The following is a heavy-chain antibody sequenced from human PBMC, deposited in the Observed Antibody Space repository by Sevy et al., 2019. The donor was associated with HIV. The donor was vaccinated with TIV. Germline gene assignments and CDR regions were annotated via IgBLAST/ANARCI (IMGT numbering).Heavy chain of an antibody. Sequence: SETLSLTCNVSGDSISSYFWSWFRQPPGKGLEWIGYLYYSGSIEYNPSLRSRVTISVDTSKKHFSRKLRSVTAADTAMYYCARDSAVVPRALVYWGQGTLVTVSS. D-gene: IGHD2-21*01. J-gene: IGHJ4*02. CDR3: ARDSAVVPRALVY. V-gene: IGHV4-59*01. CDR1: GDSISSYF. CDR2: LYYSGSI.